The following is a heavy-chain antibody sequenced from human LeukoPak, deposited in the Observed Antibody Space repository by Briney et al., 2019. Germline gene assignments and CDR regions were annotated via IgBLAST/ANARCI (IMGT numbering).Heavy chain of an antibody. D-gene: IGHD3-3*01. CDR1: GYGFTSYW. CDR2: IYPGDSDT. J-gene: IGHJ6*02. CDR3: ARGSRSKYDFWSGYYSDYYYGMDV. Sequence: GESLKISCKGSGYGFTSYWIGWVRQMPGKGLEWMGIIYPGDSDTRYSPSFQGQVTISADKSISTAYLQWSSLKASDTAMYYCARGSRSKYDFWSGYYSDYYYGMDVWGQGTTVTVSS. V-gene: IGHV5-51*01.